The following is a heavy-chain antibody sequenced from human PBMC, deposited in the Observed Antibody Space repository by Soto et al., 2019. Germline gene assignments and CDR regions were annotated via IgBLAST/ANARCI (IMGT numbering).Heavy chain of an antibody. CDR1: GFTFRNYA. Sequence: HPGGSLRLSCIASGFTFRNYAMAWVRQAPGEDLEWVSAIGTSGTPTLYADSVKSRFSISRDDSRNTVSPQMNSLGVEDTATYYCTRILWSSRRDALDIWGQGTTVTVSS. V-gene: IGHV3-23*01. D-gene: IGHD2-21*01. CDR2: IGTSGTPT. J-gene: IGHJ6*02. CDR3: TRILWSSRRDALDI.